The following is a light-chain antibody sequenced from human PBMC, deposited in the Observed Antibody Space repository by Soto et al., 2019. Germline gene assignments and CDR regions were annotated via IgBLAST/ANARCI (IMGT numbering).Light chain of an antibody. CDR2: DAT. CDR3: QQYNSYSPRT. V-gene: IGKV1-5*01. J-gene: IGKJ1*01. CDR1: QSIGSF. Sequence: DIQMTQSPSTLSASVGDRVTITCRASQSIGSFLAWYQRRPGKAPNLLLYDATTLVGGVPSTFSGSGSGTEFTLTISSLQPDDFGTYYCQQYNSYSPRTFGQGTKVEIK.